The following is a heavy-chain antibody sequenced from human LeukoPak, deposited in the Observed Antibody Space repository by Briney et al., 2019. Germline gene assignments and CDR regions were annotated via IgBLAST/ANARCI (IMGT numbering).Heavy chain of an antibody. CDR2: INGDGSSR. J-gene: IGHJ4*02. CDR1: GFTFSSYW. CDR3: ARDQAVGSTRDS. D-gene: IGHD1-26*01. V-gene: IGHV3-74*01. Sequence: GGSLRLSCAASGFTFSSYWMHWVRQPLGKGLVWVSRINGDGSSRIYADSVKGRFTISRDNAKNTVYLQMTSLRAEDTAVHYCARDQAVGSTRDSWGQGTLVTVSS.